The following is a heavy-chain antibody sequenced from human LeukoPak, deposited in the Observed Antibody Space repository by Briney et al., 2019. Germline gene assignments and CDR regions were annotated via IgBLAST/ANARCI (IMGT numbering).Heavy chain of an antibody. CDR2: ISYGGSNK. D-gene: IGHD3-10*01. Sequence: GGSLRLSCAASGFTFSSYGMHWVRQAPGKGLEWVAVISYGGSNKYYADSVKGRFTISRDNSKNTLYLQMNSLRAEDTAVYYCARGGSMYYYYGMDVWGQGTTVTVSS. CDR3: ARGGSMYYYYGMDV. V-gene: IGHV3-30*03. J-gene: IGHJ6*02. CDR1: GFTFSSYG.